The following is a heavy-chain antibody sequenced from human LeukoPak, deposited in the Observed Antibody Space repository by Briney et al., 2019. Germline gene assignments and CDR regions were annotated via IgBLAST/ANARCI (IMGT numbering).Heavy chain of an antibody. CDR3: ARGISGRWFGESLSDSHHYGMDV. D-gene: IGHD3-10*01. V-gene: IGHV4-34*01. Sequence: SETLSLTCAVYGGSFSGYYWSWIRQPPGKGLEWIGEINHSGSTNYNPSLKSRVTISVDTSKNQFSMQLSSVTPEDTAVYYCARGISGRWFGESLSDSHHYGMDVWGQGTTVIVSS. CDR1: GGSFSGYY. CDR2: INHSGST. J-gene: IGHJ6*02.